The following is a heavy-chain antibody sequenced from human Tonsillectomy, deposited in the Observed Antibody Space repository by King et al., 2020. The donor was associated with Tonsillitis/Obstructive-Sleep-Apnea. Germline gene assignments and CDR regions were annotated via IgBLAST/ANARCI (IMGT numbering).Heavy chain of an antibody. D-gene: IGHD2-2*03. CDR1: GGSFSGYY. J-gene: IGHJ3*02. V-gene: IGHV4-34*01. Sequence: VQLQQWGAGLLKPSETLTVTCAVYGGSFSGYYWSWIRQPPGKGLDWIGEINHSGSTNYNPSLKSRVTISLDMSKNQFSLKLTSVTAADTAVYYCARLDIAVVPAAMSDAFDIWGQGTMVTVSS. CDR3: ARLDIAVVPAAMSDAFDI. CDR2: INHSGST.